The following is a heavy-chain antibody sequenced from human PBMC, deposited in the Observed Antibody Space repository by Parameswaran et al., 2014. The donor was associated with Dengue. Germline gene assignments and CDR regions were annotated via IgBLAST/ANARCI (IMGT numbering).Heavy chain of an antibody. CDR2: IIPILSIT. J-gene: IGHJ6*02. Sequence: VRQAPGQGLEWMGRIIPILSITNYAQKFQGRVTITADKSTSTAYMELSSLRSEDTAVYYCARDRDGYNSHYYYGMDVWGQGTTVTVSS. D-gene: IGHD5-24*01. CDR3: ARDRDGYNSHYYYGMDV. V-gene: IGHV1-69*04.